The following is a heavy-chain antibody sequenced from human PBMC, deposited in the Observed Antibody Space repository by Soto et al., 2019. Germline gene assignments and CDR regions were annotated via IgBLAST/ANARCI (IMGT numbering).Heavy chain of an antibody. CDR2: ISSSGSTI. CDR3: ARRGYVDSRDLND. CDR1: GFTFSDYY. V-gene: IGHV3-11*01. J-gene: IGHJ4*02. D-gene: IGHD6-19*01. Sequence: QVQLVESGGGLVKPGGSLRLSCAASGFTFSDYYMSWIRQAPGKGLEWVAYISSSGSTIYYADSVKGRFTIPRDNVKNSLYLQMKILRAEDTAVYYCARRGYVDSRDLNDWGQGTLVNVSS.